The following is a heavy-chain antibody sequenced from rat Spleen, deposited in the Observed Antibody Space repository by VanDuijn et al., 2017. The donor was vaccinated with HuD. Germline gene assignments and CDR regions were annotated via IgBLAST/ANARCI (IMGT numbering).Heavy chain of an antibody. D-gene: IGHD1-9*01. CDR1: GFTFSNYD. CDR2: IGTGVGNT. CDR3: ARRHYGYTDYFDY. V-gene: IGHV5S23*01. J-gene: IGHJ2*01. Sequence: EVQLVESGGGLVQPGRSLKLSCAASGFTFSNYDMAWVRQAPTEGLEWVASIGTGVGNTYFRDSVKGRFTISRDNAKSTLSLQMDSLRSEDTATYYCARRHYGYTDYFDYWGQGVMVTVSS.